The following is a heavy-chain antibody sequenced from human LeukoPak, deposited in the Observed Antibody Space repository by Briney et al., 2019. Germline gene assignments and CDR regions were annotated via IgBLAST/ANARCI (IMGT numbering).Heavy chain of an antibody. CDR2: VYYTGSS. J-gene: IGHJ6*02. V-gene: IGHV4-59*11. Sequence: SETLSLACTVSGGSINDHAWCWIRQPPGRGLEWIGCVYYTGSSEYNASLKSQLTISTDTSNNQLSLKVTSVTAADTAIYSCARLFRIATAGAYSYHSLDIWGQGTTVTVSS. CDR1: GGSINDHA. CDR3: ARLFRIATAGAYSYHSLDI. D-gene: IGHD6-13*01.